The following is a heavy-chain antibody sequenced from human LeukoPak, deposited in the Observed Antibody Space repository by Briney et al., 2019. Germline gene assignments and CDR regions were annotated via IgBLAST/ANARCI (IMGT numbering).Heavy chain of an antibody. J-gene: IGHJ4*02. D-gene: IGHD3-3*01. CDR1: GFTFSSYS. V-gene: IGHV3-48*01. Sequence: GGSVRLSCAASGFTFSSYSMNWVRQAPGKGLEWISYIDGSHSTIYYADSVKGRFTISRDNAKNSLYLQMNSLRAEDTAVYYCARLDDFWSGYFDYWGQGTLVTVSS. CDR3: ARLDDFWSGYFDY. CDR2: IDGSHSTI.